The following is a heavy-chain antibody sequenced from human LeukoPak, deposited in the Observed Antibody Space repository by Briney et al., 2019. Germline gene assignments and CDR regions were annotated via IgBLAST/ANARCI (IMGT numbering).Heavy chain of an antibody. J-gene: IGHJ6*03. V-gene: IGHV3-11*04. Sequence: GGSLRLSCAASGFTFSDYYMSWIRQAPGKGLEWVSYISSSGSTIYYADSVKGRFTISRDNAKNSLYLQMNSLRAEDTAVYCCARVGRQQLVSYYYYYMDVWGKGTTVTVSS. CDR1: GFTFSDYY. CDR3: ARVGRQQLVSYYYYYMDV. CDR2: ISSSGSTI. D-gene: IGHD6-13*01.